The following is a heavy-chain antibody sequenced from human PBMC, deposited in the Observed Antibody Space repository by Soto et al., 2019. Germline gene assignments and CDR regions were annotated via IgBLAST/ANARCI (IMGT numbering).Heavy chain of an antibody. V-gene: IGHV3-74*01. J-gene: IGHJ6*02. CDR1: GFTFSSYW. CDR3: ARARREYSSSWYYYYGMXV. D-gene: IGHD6-13*01. CDR2: INSDGRST. Sequence: GVSLRLSCAASGFTFSSYWMHWVRQAPGKGLVWVSRINSDGRSTSYADSVKGRFTISRDNAKNTLYLQMNSLRAEDTAVYYCARARREYSSSWYYYYGMXVWGQGTTVTVSS.